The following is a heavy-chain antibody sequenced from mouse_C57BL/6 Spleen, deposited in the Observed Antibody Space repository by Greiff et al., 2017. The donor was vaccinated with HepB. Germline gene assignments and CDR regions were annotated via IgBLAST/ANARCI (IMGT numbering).Heavy chain of an antibody. CDR1: GYTFTSYW. J-gene: IGHJ3*01. V-gene: IGHV1-55*01. D-gene: IGHD1-1*01. Sequence: QVQLQQSGAELVKPGASVKMSCKASGYTFTSYWITWVKQRPGQGLEWIGDIYPGSGSTNYNEKFKSKATLTVDTSSSTAYMQLSSLTSEDSAVYYCARPFSSTVVEGAWFAYWGQGTLVTVSA. CDR3: ARPFSSTVVEGAWFAY. CDR2: IYPGSGST.